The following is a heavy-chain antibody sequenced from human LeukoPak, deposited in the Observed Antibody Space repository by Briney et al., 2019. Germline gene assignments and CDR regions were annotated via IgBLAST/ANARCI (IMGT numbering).Heavy chain of an antibody. D-gene: IGHD5-24*01. CDR2: ISYDGSNK. J-gene: IGHJ3*02. Sequence: PGGSLRLSCAASGFTFSSYAMHWVRQAPGKGLEWVAVISYDGSNKYYADSVKGRFTIPRDNSKNTLYLQTNSLRAEDTAVYYCARERWLQLKDDAFDIWGQGTMVTVSS. V-gene: IGHV3-30-3*01. CDR1: GFTFSSYA. CDR3: ARERWLQLKDDAFDI.